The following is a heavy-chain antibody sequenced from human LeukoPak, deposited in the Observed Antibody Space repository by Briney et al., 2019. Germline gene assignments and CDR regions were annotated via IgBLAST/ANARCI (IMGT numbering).Heavy chain of an antibody. Sequence: PGGSRRLSCAASGFTFSSYAMHWVRQAPGKGLEWVAVISYDGSNKYYAGSVKGRFTISRDNSKNTLYLQMNSLRAEDTAVYYCASHGGMVRGALDYWGQGTLVTVSS. CDR3: ASHGGMVRGALDY. CDR1: GFTFSSYA. J-gene: IGHJ4*02. V-gene: IGHV3-30*04. D-gene: IGHD3-10*01. CDR2: ISYDGSNK.